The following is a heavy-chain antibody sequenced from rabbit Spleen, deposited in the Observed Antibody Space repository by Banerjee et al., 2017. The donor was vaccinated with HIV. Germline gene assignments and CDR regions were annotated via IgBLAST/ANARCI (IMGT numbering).Heavy chain of an antibody. CDR2: IYGGSGGST. CDR3: ARDTSSSFSSYGMDL. D-gene: IGHD1-1*01. Sequence: QSLEESGGDLVKPEGSLTLTCTASGFSFSNNYYLCWVRQAPGKGLECIACIYGGSGGSTWYASWAKGRFTISKTSSTTVTLQMTSLTVADTATYFCARDTSSSFSSYGMDLWGQGTLVTVS. J-gene: IGHJ3*01. V-gene: IGHV1S40*01. CDR1: GFSFSNNYY.